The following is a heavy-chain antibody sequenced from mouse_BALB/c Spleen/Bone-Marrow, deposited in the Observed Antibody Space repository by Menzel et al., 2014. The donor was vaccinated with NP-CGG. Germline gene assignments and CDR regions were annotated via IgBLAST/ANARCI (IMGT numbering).Heavy chain of an antibody. CDR3: ARPGYYGYQDV. Sequence: EVKLMESGGGLVQPGGSLKLSCAASGFDFSRYWMTWVRQAPGKGLEWIGEINPDSSTINHTPSLKDKFIISGDNAKNTLYLQMSKVRSEDTALYYCARPGYYGYQDVWGAGTPVTVSS. J-gene: IGHJ1*01. D-gene: IGHD1-2*01. V-gene: IGHV4-1*02. CDR1: GFDFSRYW. CDR2: INPDSSTI.